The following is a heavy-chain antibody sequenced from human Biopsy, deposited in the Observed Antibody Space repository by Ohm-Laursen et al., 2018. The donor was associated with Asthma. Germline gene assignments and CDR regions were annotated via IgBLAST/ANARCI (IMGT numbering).Heavy chain of an antibody. V-gene: IGHV1-18*01. CDR3: ARAVDYSHYYGIDV. CDR1: GYTFNSAG. Sequence: ASVKVSCKPSGYTFNSAGITWVRQAPGQGLGWMGWISVYNGNTKVAQKLQDRVTMITDTSTSTAYMELRSLRSDDTAVYFCARAVDYSHYYGIDVWGQGTTVTVS. CDR2: ISVYNGNT. D-gene: IGHD3-10*01. J-gene: IGHJ6*02.